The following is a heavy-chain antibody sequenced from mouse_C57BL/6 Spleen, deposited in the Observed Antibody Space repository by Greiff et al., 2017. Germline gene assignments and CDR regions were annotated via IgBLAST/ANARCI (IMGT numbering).Heavy chain of an antibody. Sequence: EVKLEESGGGLVQPGGSMKLSCVASGFTFSNYWMNWVRQSPEKGLEWVAQIRLKSDNYATHYAESVKGRFTISRDDSKSSVYLQMNNLRAEDTGIYYCTVMGDYDGAWFAYWGQGTLVTVSA. V-gene: IGHV6-3*01. D-gene: IGHD2-4*01. CDR2: IRLKSDNYAT. J-gene: IGHJ3*01. CDR1: GFTFSNYW. CDR3: TVMGDYDGAWFAY.